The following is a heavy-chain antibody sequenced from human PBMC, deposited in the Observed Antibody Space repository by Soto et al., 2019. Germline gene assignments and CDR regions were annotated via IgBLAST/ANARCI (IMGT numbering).Heavy chain of an antibody. CDR3: ARVTTLVTGFDY. CDR1: GGSVSSGSYY. J-gene: IGHJ4*02. V-gene: IGHV4-61*01. CDR2: IYYTGST. D-gene: IGHD1-1*01. Sequence: SETLSLTCTVSGGSVSSGSYYWSWIRQPPGKGLECIGYIYYTGSTNYSPSLKSRVTISADTSKNQFSLKLSSVTAADTAVYYCARVTTLVTGFDYWGQGTLVTVSS.